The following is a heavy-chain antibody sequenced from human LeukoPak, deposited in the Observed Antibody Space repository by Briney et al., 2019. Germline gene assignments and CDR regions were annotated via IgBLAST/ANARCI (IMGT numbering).Heavy chain of an antibody. Sequence: GGSLRLSCSASGFTFRNFAISWVRQAPGKGLEWVSSIGGGDTNYADSVKGRFTISRDNSKNTLYLQMNSLRAEDTAVYYCAKSGYSYGNGIYYFDYWGQGTLVTVSS. CDR3: AKSGYSYGNGIYYFDY. CDR1: GFTFRNFA. D-gene: IGHD5-18*01. V-gene: IGHV3-23*01. J-gene: IGHJ4*02. CDR2: IGGGDT.